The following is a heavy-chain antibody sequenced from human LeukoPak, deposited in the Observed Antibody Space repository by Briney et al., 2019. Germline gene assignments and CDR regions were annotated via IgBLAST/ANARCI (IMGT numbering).Heavy chain of an antibody. D-gene: IGHD1-7*01. CDR3: ARDSLMRYNWNYVAEFDY. J-gene: IGHJ4*02. CDR1: GGTFSSYA. CDR2: IIPIFGIA. V-gene: IGHV1-69*04. Sequence: SVKVSCKASGGTFSSYAISWVRQAPGQGLGWMGRIIPIFGIANYAQKFQGRVTITADKSTSTAYMELSSLRSEDTAVYYCARDSLMRYNWNYVAEFDYWGQGTLVTVSS.